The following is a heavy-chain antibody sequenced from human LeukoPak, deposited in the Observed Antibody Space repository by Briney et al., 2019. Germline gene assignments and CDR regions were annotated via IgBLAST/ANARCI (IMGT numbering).Heavy chain of an antibody. J-gene: IGHJ4*02. CDR3: TRESYAYPDSSGNNFDS. CDR2: ISSGSTFI. Sequence: GGFLTLSCAASGFTFSTYSMNWVRQAPGKGLEWVSSISSGSTFIYYPDSLKGRFTISRDNAKNSLYLQMNSLRAEDTAVYYCTRESYAYPDSSGNNFDSWGQGTLVTVSS. V-gene: IGHV3-21*01. CDR1: GFTFSTYS. D-gene: IGHD3-22*01.